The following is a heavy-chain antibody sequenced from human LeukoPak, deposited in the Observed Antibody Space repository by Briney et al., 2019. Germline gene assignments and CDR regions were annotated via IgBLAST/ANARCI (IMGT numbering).Heavy chain of an antibody. CDR1: GYSFTNYG. CDR3: ARAETTRLLNY. D-gene: IGHD4-11*01. J-gene: IGHJ4*02. V-gene: IGHV1-18*01. CDR2: ISAHNGNT. Sequence: ASVKVSCKASGYSFTNYGIIWVRHTPGQGLQWMGWISAHNGNTNYAQKLQGRVTLTTDTSTSTVYMELRSLTSDDTAVYYCARAETTRLLNYWGQGTLVTVSS.